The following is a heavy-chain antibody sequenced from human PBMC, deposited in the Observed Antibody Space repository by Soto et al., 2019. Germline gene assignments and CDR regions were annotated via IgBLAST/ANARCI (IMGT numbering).Heavy chain of an antibody. V-gene: IGHV3-21*01. CDR1: GFSLRSSR. J-gene: IGHJ4*02. Sequence: GGSLRLSCAASGFSLRSSRMNWVRQAPGKGLEWVSSISSGGTYIFYADSVKGRFTISRDNAKSSLYLEVNSLRAEDTAVYYCVRRSCTNGVCPFDYWGRGTLVTVSS. CDR3: VRRSCTNGVCPFDY. D-gene: IGHD2-8*01. CDR2: ISSGGTYI.